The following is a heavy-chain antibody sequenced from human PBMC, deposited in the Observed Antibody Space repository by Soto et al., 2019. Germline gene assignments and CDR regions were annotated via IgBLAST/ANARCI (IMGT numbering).Heavy chain of an antibody. CDR2: IIPIFGTA. Sequence: AVKVCCEASGYTFTSYAISWVRQAPGQGLEWMGGIIPIFGTANYAQKFQGRVTITTDESTSTAYMELSSLRSEDTAVYYCAMGPRYDTKENMGYWGQGLWVSVSS. J-gene: IGHJ4*02. CDR1: GYTFTSYA. CDR3: AMGPRYDTKENMGY. V-gene: IGHV1-69*05. D-gene: IGHD3-22*01.